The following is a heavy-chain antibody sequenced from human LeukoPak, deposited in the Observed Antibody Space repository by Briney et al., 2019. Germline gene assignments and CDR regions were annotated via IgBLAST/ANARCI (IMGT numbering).Heavy chain of an antibody. CDR2: IQDDGSEK. J-gene: IGHJ4*02. D-gene: IGHD1-26*01. CDR3: ANVKERHLEY. CDR1: GFNFSIHW. Sequence: GGSLRLSCAASGFNFSIHWMTWVRQAPGKGLEWVANIQDDGSEKNYVGSVKGRFIISRDNSKNTLYLQMNSLRAEDTAIYYCANVKERHLEYWGQGTLVTVSS. V-gene: IGHV3-7*03.